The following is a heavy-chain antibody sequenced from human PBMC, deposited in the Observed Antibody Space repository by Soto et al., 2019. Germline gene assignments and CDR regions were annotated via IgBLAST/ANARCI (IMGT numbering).Heavy chain of an antibody. Sequence: SETLSLTCTVSGGSISSSSYYWGWIRQPPGKGLEWIGSIYYSGSTYYNPSLKSRVTISVDTSKNQFSLKLSSVTAADTAVYYCARRRSSYSSSWYDNWFDPWGQGTLVTVSS. J-gene: IGHJ5*02. D-gene: IGHD6-13*01. V-gene: IGHV4-39*01. CDR2: IYYSGST. CDR3: ARRRSSYSSSWYDNWFDP. CDR1: GGSISSSSYY.